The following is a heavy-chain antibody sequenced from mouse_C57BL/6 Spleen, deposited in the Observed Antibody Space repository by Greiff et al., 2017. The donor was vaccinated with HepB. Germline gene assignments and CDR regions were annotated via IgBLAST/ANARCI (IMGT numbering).Heavy chain of an antibody. CDR2: ISDGGSYT. V-gene: IGHV5-4*01. CDR1: GFTFSSYA. CDR3: ARESDHYYFDY. Sequence: EVKLVESGGGLVKPGGSLKLSCAASGFTFSSYAMSWVRQTPEKRLEWVATISDGGSYTYYPDNVKGRFTISRDNAKNNLYLQMSHLKSEDTAMYYCARESDHYYFDYWGQGTTLTVSS. J-gene: IGHJ2*01.